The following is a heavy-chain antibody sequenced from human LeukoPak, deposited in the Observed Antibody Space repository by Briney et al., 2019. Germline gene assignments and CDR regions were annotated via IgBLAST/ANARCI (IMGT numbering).Heavy chain of an antibody. CDR3: ARTYSNYGSFDY. V-gene: IGHV4-39*01. CDR1: GGSISSSSYY. D-gene: IGHD4-11*01. J-gene: IGHJ4*02. Sequence: SETLSLTCTVSGGSISSSSYYWGWIRQPPGKGLEWIGSIYYSGSTYYNPSLKSRVTISVDTSKNQFSLKLSSVTAADTAVYYCARTYSNYGSFDYWGQGTLVTVSS. CDR2: IYYSGST.